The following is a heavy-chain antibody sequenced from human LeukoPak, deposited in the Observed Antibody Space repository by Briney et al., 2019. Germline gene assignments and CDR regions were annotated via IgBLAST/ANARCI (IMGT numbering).Heavy chain of an antibody. CDR1: GGTFTSYA. CDR2: IIPIVGTA. V-gene: IGHV1-69*13. J-gene: IGHJ3*02. CDR3: ARAPPLAYCGGDCYSDAFDI. D-gene: IGHD2-21*02. Sequence: GASVKVSCKASGGTFTSYAISWVRQAPGQGLEWMGGIIPIVGTANYAQKFQGRVTITADESTSTAYMELSSLRSGDTAVYYCARAPPLAYCGGDCYSDAFDIWGQGTMVTVSS.